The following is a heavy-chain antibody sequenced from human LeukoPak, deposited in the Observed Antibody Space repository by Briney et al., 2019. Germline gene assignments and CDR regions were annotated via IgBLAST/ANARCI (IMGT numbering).Heavy chain of an antibody. CDR2: IPYDGSNK. CDR1: GFTFSSYA. V-gene: IGHV3-30*04. J-gene: IGHJ3*02. CDR3: ARGAFDI. Sequence: PGRSLRLSCAASGFTFSSYAMLWVRQAPGKGLEWVAVIPYDGSNKYYADSVKGRFTISRDNSKNTLYLQMNSLRAEDTAVYYCARGAFDIWGQGTMVTVSS.